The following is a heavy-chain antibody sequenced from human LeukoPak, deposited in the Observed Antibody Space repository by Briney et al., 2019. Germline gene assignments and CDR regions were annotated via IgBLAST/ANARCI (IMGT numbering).Heavy chain of an antibody. Sequence: GRSLRLSCAASGFTFSSYGMHWVRQAPGKGLEWVAVISYDGSNKYYADSVKGRFTISRDNSKNTLYLQMNSLRAEDTAVYYCALGAHYYGSGSQNYYGMDVGGKGTTVTVSS. D-gene: IGHD3-10*01. CDR1: GFTFSSYG. CDR3: ALGAHYYGSGSQNYYGMDV. J-gene: IGHJ6*04. CDR2: ISYDGSNK. V-gene: IGHV3-30*03.